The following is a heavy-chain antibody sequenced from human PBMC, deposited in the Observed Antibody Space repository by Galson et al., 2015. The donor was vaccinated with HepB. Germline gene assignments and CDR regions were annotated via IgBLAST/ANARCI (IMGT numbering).Heavy chain of an antibody. V-gene: IGHV1-18*04. CDR3: ARDPSLDRGYYYYYGMDV. D-gene: IGHD1-1*01. Sequence: SVKVSCKASGYTFASYGISWVRQAPGQGLEWMGWISSYNGNRKYAENLQGRVTMTTDTSTSTAYMELTSLGSDDTAVYYCARDPSLDRGYYYYYGMDVWGQGTKVNVSS. CDR2: ISSYNGNR. CDR1: GYTFASYG. J-gene: IGHJ6*02.